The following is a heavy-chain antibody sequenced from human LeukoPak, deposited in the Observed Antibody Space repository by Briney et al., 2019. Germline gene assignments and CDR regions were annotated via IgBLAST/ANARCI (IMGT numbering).Heavy chain of an antibody. CDR2: IYSGGST. J-gene: IGHJ6*03. D-gene: IGHD3-3*01. CDR3: ARVFGAASYYYYMDV. V-gene: IGHV3-53*01. Sequence: GGSLRLSCAASGFTFTSYGMHWVRQAPGKGLEWVSVIYSGGSTYYADSVKGRFTISRDISKNTLYLQMNSLRAEDTAVYYCARVFGAASYYYYMDVWGKGTTVTVSS. CDR1: GFTFTSYG.